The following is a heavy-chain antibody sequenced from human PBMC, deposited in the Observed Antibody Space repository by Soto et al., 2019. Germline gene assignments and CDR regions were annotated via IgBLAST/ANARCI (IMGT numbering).Heavy chain of an antibody. J-gene: IGHJ4*02. CDR3: VRGPDGHNDFNY. Sequence: QVQLVQSGAEVKEPGASVKISCKASGYTFTSYGISWVRQAPGQGLEWMSWISAYNGDTNYAQKVQGRVTMTTDTSTRTAFMELRSLRFDDTAVSYCVRGPDGHNDFNYWGQALLITVSS. V-gene: IGHV1-18*01. CDR1: GYTFTSYG. CDR2: ISAYNGDT.